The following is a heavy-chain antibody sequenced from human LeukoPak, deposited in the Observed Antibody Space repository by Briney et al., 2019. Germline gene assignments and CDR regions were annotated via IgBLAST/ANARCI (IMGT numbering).Heavy chain of an antibody. CDR3: ARHRYGDYVGY. J-gene: IGHJ4*02. CDR2: IKQDGSEK. V-gene: IGHV3-7*01. D-gene: IGHD4-17*01. CDR1: GFTFSSYW. Sequence: PEGSLRLSCAASGFTFSSYWMSWVRQAPGKGLEWVANIKQDGSEKYYVDSVKGRFTISRDNAKNSLYLQMNSLRAEDTAVYYWARHRYGDYVGYWGQGTLVTVSS.